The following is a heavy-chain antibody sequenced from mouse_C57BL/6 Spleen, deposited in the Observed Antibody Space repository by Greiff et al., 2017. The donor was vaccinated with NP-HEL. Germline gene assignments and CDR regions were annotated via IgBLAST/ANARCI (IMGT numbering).Heavy chain of an antibody. V-gene: IGHV1-81*01. Sequence: VQLQQSGAELARPGASVKLSCKASGYTFTSYGISWVKQRTGQGLEWIGEIYPRSGNTYYTEKFKGKATLTADKSSSTAYMELRRLTSEDSAGYFCAGASIYYYGSSYQAWFAYWGQGTLVTVSA. J-gene: IGHJ3*01. CDR2: IYPRSGNT. CDR1: GYTFTSYG. CDR3: AGASIYYYGSSYQAWFAY. D-gene: IGHD1-1*01.